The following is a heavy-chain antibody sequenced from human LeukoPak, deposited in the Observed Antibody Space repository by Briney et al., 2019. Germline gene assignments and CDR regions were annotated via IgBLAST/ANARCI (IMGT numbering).Heavy chain of an antibody. CDR2: IYYSGST. J-gene: IGHJ5*02. Sequence: SETLSLTCTVSGGSISSSSYYWGWIRQPPGKRLEWIGSIYYSGSTYYNPSLKSRVTISVDTSKNQFSLKLSSVTAADTAVYYCARHLAVYNWNDNWSDPWGQGTLVTVSS. V-gene: IGHV4-39*01. CDR1: GGSISSSSYY. D-gene: IGHD1-20*01. CDR3: ARHLAVYNWNDNWSDP.